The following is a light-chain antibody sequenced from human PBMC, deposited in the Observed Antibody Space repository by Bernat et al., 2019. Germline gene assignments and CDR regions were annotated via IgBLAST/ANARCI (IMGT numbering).Light chain of an antibody. J-gene: IGKJ2*01. CDR3: QLSDNSPPAYT. Sequence: EIVLTQSPGTLSLSPGETATLSCRASQSVSSSYLAWYQQKPGQAPRLLIYGTSSRATGIPDRFSGSVSGTDFTLTISRLEPEDFAVYYCQLSDNSPPAYTFGQGTKLEIQ. CDR1: QSVSSSY. V-gene: IGKV3-20*01. CDR2: GTS.